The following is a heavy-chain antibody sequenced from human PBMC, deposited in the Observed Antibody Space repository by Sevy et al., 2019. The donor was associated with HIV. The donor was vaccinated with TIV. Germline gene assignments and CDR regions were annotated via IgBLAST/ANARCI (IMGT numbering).Heavy chain of an antibody. CDR3: ISEGDYVDYFDY. V-gene: IGHV3-15*01. D-gene: IGHD4-17*01. CDR2: IKSKTDGGTT. J-gene: IGHJ4*02. CDR1: GFTFSNAW. Sequence: GGSLRLSCAASGFTFSNAWMSWVRQAPGKGLEWVGRIKSKTDGGTTDYAAPVKGRFTISRDDSKNTLYLQMNSLKTEDTAVYYCISEGDYVDYFDYWGQGTLVTVSS.